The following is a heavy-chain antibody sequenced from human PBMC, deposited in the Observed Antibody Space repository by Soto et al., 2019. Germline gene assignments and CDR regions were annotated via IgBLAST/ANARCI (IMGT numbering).Heavy chain of an antibody. CDR1: GGSISSGGYY. J-gene: IGHJ5*02. V-gene: IGHV4-31*11. Sequence: QVQLQESGPGLVKPSQTLSLTCAVSGGSISSGGYYWSWIRQHPGKGLEWIGYIYYSGSTYYNPSLTSRVTISIDTSKNQFSLNLSSVTDADTAVYYCARDPNPIFDTWGQGILVTVSS. CDR3: ARDPNPIFDT. CDR2: IYYSGST. D-gene: IGHD3-3*01.